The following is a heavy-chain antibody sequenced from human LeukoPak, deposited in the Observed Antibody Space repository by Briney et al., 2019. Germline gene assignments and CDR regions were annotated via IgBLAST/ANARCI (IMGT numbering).Heavy chain of an antibody. V-gene: IGHV3-30*02. Sequence: GGSLRLSCAASGFTFNTYGMHWVRQAPGKGLEWVAFIRYDESNKYYAESVEGRFTISRDDSKNTVYLQMKSLGPEDTAMYYCAKDSDYYGSGSYPDLFYIDFWSQGALVTVSS. D-gene: IGHD3-10*01. J-gene: IGHJ4*02. CDR1: GFTFNTYG. CDR2: IRYDESNK. CDR3: AKDSDYYGSGSYPDLFYIDF.